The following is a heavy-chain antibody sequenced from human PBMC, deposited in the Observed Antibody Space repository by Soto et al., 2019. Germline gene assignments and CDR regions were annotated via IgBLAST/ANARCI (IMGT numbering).Heavy chain of an antibody. CDR1: GGSVRDGSYY. V-gene: IGHV4-61*01. CDR3: AGYNWNYYFDP. D-gene: IGHD1-7*01. Sequence: SETLSLTCTVSGGSVRDGSYYWAWLRQPPGKGLEWIGHIYHSGSTIYNPSLKSRVTISIDTTKSQFSLNLNSMTAADTAVYYCAGYNWNYYFDPWGQGTLVTVSS. J-gene: IGHJ5*02. CDR2: IYHSGST.